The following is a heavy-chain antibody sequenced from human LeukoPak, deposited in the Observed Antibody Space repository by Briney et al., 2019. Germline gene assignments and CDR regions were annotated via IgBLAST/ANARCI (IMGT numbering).Heavy chain of an antibody. CDR1: GGTFSSYA. CDR3: ARGDCGGDCYYRY. D-gene: IGHD2-21*02. Sequence: ASVKVSCKASGGTFSSYAISWVRQAPGQGVEWMGRIIPILGIANYAQKFQGRVTITADKSTSTAYMELSSLRSEDTAVYYCARGDCGGDCYYRYWGQGTLVTVSS. J-gene: IGHJ4*02. V-gene: IGHV1-69*04. CDR2: IIPILGIA.